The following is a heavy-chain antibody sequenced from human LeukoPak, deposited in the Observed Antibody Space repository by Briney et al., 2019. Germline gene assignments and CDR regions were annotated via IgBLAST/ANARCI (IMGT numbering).Heavy chain of an antibody. V-gene: IGHV4-61*02. D-gene: IGHD2-2*01. Sequence: SETLSLTCTVSNVSISSGSHYWNWIRQPAGKGLEWIGRIYAGGRSNYNPSLRSRVTISVDTSKNQFSLKLSSVTAADTAVYYCASFVVVPAVNGAPNWFDPWGQGTLVTVSS. J-gene: IGHJ5*02. CDR1: NVSISSGSHY. CDR2: IYAGGRS. CDR3: ASFVVVPAVNGAPNWFDP.